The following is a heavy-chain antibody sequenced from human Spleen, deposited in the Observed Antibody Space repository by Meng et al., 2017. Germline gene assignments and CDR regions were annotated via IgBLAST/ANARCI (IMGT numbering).Heavy chain of an antibody. Sequence: GGSLRLSCAASGFMFTTYGMHWVRQVAGKGLEWVSYISSSGATIKYADSVKGRFTISRDNAQNSMYLEMKNLRLDDTAVYYCARDRGDYLDSWGQGTLVTVSS. V-gene: IGHV3-48*03. CDR2: ISSSGATI. CDR3: ARDRGDYLDS. CDR1: GFMFTTYG. J-gene: IGHJ4*02.